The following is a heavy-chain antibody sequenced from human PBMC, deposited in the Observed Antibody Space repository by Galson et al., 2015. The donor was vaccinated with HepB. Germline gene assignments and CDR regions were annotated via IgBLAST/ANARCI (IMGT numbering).Heavy chain of an antibody. CDR1: GGSISSSSYY. Sequence: TLSLTCSVSGGSISSSSYYWGWIRQPPGGGLQWIGSMFYSGNTHYDPSLQSRVTISVDTSKNQFSLKLTSVTAADTAVYYCVRDCLAGIGEVWSAFDIWGQGTMVTVSS. V-gene: IGHV4-39*07. D-gene: IGHD2-21*01. CDR2: MFYSGNT. J-gene: IGHJ3*02. CDR3: VRDCLAGIGEVWSAFDI.